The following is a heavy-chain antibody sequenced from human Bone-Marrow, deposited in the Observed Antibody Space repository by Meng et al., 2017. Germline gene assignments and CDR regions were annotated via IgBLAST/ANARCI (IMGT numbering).Heavy chain of an antibody. J-gene: IGHJ4*02. Sequence: ASVKVSCKASGYNFTDFVVTWVRRAPGQGLEWMGWIRPDNDNTKSAQNFEARVTLTTDTSTSTAYMELRSLKSDDTAIYYCAREYTSVWDLDCWGQGTLVTVSS. V-gene: IGHV1-18*01. D-gene: IGHD6-19*01. CDR1: GYNFTDFV. CDR3: AREYTSVWDLDC. CDR2: IRPDNDNT.